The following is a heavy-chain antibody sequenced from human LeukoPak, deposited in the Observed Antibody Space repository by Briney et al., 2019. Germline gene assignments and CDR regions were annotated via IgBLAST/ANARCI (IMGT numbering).Heavy chain of an antibody. V-gene: IGHV3-30*03. Sequence: GGSLRLSCAASGFTFSSYGMHWVRQAPGKGLEWVAVISYDGSNKYYADSVKGRFTISRDNSKNTLYLQMNSLRAEDTAVYYCARVPDYYDRRDPRPWEMKFDYWGQGTLVTVSS. CDR3: ARVPDYYDRRDPRPWEMKFDY. CDR2: ISYDGSNK. D-gene: IGHD3-22*01. J-gene: IGHJ4*02. CDR1: GFTFSSYG.